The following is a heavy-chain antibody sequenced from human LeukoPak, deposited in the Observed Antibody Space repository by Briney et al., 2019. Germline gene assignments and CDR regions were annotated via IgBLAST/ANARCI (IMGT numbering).Heavy chain of an antibody. D-gene: IGHD3-22*01. CDR3: SREGSFLLFLDG. J-gene: IGHJ6*04. V-gene: IGHV3-33*01. Sequence: PGRSLRLSCAASGFTFSTYGMHWVRQAPGKGLEWVAVIWFDGSNKFYVDSVKGRFTISRDNSKNTVYLQMNSLRAEDTAVYYCSREGSFLLFLDGRGKGTTVTVSS. CDR2: IWFDGSNK. CDR1: GFTFSTYG.